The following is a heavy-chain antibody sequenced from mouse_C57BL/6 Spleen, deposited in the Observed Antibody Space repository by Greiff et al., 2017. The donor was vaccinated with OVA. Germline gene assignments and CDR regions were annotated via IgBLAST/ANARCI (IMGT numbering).Heavy chain of an antibody. CDR3: ARRAYGNYGWYFDV. CDR2: INPNNGGT. D-gene: IGHD2-1*01. Sequence: EVQLQQSGPELVKPGASLKIPCKASGYTFTDYNMDWVKQSHGKSLEWIGDINPNNGGTIYNQKFKGKATLTVDKSSSTAYMELRSLTSEDTAVYYCARRAYGNYGWYFDVWGTGTTVTVSS. CDR1: GYTFTDYN. J-gene: IGHJ1*03. V-gene: IGHV1-18*01.